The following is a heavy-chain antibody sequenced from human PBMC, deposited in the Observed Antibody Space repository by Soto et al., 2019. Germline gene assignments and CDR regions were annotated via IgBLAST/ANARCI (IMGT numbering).Heavy chain of an antibody. Sequence: QVQLQESGPGLVKPSQTLSLTCTVSGGSISSGGYYWSWIRQHPGKGLEWIGYIYYSGSTSYNPSLKSRVTISVDTSKNQFALKLSSVTAADTAVYYGARDFLRWGGWYVNDYWGQETLVTVSS. D-gene: IGHD6-19*01. CDR2: IYYSGST. V-gene: IGHV4-31*03. J-gene: IGHJ4*02. CDR1: GGSISSGGYY. CDR3: ARDFLRWGGWYVNDY.